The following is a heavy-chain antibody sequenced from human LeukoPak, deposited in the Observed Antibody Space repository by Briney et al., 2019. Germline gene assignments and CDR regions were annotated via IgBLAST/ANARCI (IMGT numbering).Heavy chain of an antibody. CDR1: GFTFSSYA. Sequence: GGSLRLSCAASGFTFSSYAMHWVRQAPGKGLEWVAVISYDGSNKYYADSVKGRFTISRDNSKNTLYLQMNSLRAEDTAVYYCAREQVDSGYSSSWHDAFDIWGQGTMVTVSS. J-gene: IGHJ3*02. V-gene: IGHV3-30-3*01. CDR2: ISYDGSNK. D-gene: IGHD6-13*01. CDR3: AREQVDSGYSSSWHDAFDI.